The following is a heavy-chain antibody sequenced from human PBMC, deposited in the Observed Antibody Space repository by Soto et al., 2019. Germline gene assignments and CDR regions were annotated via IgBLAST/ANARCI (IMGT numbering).Heavy chain of an antibody. CDR1: GFTFGDYA. V-gene: IGHV3-9*01. Sequence: QLVESGGGLVQPGRSLRLSCAASGFTFGDYAMYWVRQAPGKGLEWVSGISWNGGSIGYEDSVKGRFTISRDNANDYLYLHMDSLRPEDTALYYCAKEHTWGGGTYSPFDCWGQGTLVTVSS. J-gene: IGHJ4*02. CDR2: ISWNGGSI. D-gene: IGHD1-26*01. CDR3: AKEHTWGGGTYSPFDC.